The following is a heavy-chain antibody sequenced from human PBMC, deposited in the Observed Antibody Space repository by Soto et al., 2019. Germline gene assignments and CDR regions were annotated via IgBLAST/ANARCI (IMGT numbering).Heavy chain of an antibody. V-gene: IGHV1-69*06. D-gene: IGHD3-22*01. CDR2: IIPIFGTA. CDR1: GGTFSSYA. CDR3: ARGGFGLNDSSGYYIPGAFDI. J-gene: IGHJ3*02. Sequence: SVKVSCKASGGTFSSYAISWVRQAPGQGLEWMGGIIPIFGTANYAQKFQGRVTITADKSTSTAYMELSSLRSEDTAVYYCARGGFGLNDSSGYYIPGAFDIWGQGTMVTVSS.